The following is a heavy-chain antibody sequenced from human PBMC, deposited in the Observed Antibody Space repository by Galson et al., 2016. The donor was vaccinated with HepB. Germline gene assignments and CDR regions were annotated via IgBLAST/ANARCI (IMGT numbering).Heavy chain of an antibody. CDR2: MSHTGGT. J-gene: IGHJ4*02. CDR1: SASITSGHW. Sequence: SETLSLTCGVSSASITSGHWWSCVRQPPGKGLEWIGEMSHTGGTNYNPSLKSRVTIALDKSNNQFSVKITSMTAADTAVYYCAASSGWWRLDSWGQGVLVTVSS. D-gene: IGHD6-19*01. CDR3: AASSGWWRLDS. V-gene: IGHV4-4*02.